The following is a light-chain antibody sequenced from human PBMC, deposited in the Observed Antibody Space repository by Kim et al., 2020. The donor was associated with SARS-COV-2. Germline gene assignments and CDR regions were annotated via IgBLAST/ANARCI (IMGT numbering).Light chain of an antibody. CDR2: DAS. Sequence: WSPGERATLSCRASQSVKNNYLAWYQQKPGQAPRLLIYDASSRATGIPDRFSGSGSGTDFTLTISRLEPEDFAVYHCHQYGNTPRTFGQGNKLEI. J-gene: IGKJ2*01. CDR3: HQYGNTPRT. V-gene: IGKV3-20*01. CDR1: QSVKNNY.